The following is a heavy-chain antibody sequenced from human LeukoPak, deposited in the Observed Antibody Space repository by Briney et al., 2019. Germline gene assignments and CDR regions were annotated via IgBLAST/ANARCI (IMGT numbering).Heavy chain of an antibody. CDR3: ARDWRTQVLHPYYFEY. CDR2: ISYDGSNK. J-gene: IGHJ4*02. Sequence: GGSLRLSCAASGFTFSSYAMHWVRQAPGKGLEWVAVISYDGSNKYYADSVRGRFTISRDNARNSLYLQMNSLRAEDTAVYYCARDWRTQVLHPYYFEYWGQGVLVTVSS. CDR1: GFTFSSYA. V-gene: IGHV3-30-3*01. D-gene: IGHD3-16*01.